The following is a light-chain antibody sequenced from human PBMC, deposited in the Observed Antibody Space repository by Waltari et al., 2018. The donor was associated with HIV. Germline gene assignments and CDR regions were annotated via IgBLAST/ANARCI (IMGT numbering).Light chain of an antibody. Sequence: DIQMTQSPPSLSASVGDRVTITCQASQDIRNFLNWYQQKPGQVPKLLIYDASNLETGVPSRFSGSGSGTDFTLTINSLQPDDIATYYCQQYNNVPRTFGGGTKVEIK. CDR2: DAS. CDR1: QDIRNF. J-gene: IGKJ4*01. V-gene: IGKV1-33*01. CDR3: QQYNNVPRT.